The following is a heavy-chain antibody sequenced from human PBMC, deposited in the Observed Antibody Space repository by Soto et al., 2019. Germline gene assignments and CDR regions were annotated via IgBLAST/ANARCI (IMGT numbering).Heavy chain of an antibody. D-gene: IGHD3-22*01. J-gene: IGHJ3*02. V-gene: IGHV3-23*01. CDR3: AKSARSGYYYVDAFDI. Sequence: EVQLLESGGGLVQPGGSLRLSCAASGVTFSSYAISWVRQAPGKGLEWVSSISGSGGSTYYADSVKGRFTISRGYSKNTLYLQVNSLKAEDTAVYYCAKSARSGYYYVDAFDIWGQGTMVTVSS. CDR1: GVTFSSYA. CDR2: ISGSGGST.